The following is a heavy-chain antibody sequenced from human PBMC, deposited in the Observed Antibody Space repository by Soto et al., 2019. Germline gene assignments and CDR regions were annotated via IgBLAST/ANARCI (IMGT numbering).Heavy chain of an antibody. D-gene: IGHD2-2*01. J-gene: IGHJ6*02. CDR1: GGSFSSDH. CDR2: INNSGIT. V-gene: IGHV4-59*01. Sequence: PSETLSLTCNVSGGSFSSDHWGWIRQPPEKGLEWIGKINNSGITNYNPSLKSRATISVDTSKNQFSLKLNSVTAADTAVYYCARDRPWDCSSSNYCYYYGLDVWGQGTTVTVSS. CDR3: ARDRPWDCSSSNYCYYYGLDV.